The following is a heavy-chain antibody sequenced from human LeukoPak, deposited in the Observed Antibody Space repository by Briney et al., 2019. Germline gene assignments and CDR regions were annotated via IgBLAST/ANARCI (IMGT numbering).Heavy chain of an antibody. CDR2: IRYDGSKT. CDR3: AKVELNGSYNGIGSLDY. Sequence: QTGGSLRLSCAASGFTFSSYGMHWVRQAPGKGLEWVAFIRYDGSKTYFADSVKGRFTISRDNSKNTLYLQMNSLRGEDTAVYYCAKVELNGSYNGIGSLDYWGQGTLVTVSS. J-gene: IGHJ4*02. V-gene: IGHV3-30*02. CDR1: GFTFSSYG. D-gene: IGHD5-24*01.